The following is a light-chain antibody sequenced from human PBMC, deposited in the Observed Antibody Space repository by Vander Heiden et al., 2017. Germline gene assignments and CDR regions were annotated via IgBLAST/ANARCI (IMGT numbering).Light chain of an antibody. CDR3: QQCETWPLT. V-gene: IGKV3-15*01. J-gene: IGKJ4*01. Sequence: DRVMTQSPATLSVSPGERATLVDRASQGGISNLAWYQQKPGQAPRLLIYAASTRATGIPARFSGSGSGIEFSLTISSLQAEDCAVYYCQQCETWPLTFGGGTKVEIK. CDR1: QGGISN. CDR2: AAS.